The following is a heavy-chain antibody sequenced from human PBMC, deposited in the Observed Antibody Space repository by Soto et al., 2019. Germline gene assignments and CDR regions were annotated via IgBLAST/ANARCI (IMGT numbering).Heavy chain of an antibody. J-gene: IGHJ6*02. CDR2: IYYSGST. CDR1: GGSISSYY. V-gene: IGHV4-59*01. Sequence: SETLSLTCTVSGGSISSYYWSWIRQPPGKGLEWIGYIYYSGSTNYNPSLKSRVTISVDTSKNQFSLKPSSVTAADTAVYYCAAALGARSYYYYGMDVWGQGTTVTAP. D-gene: IGHD1-26*01. CDR3: AAALGARSYYYYGMDV.